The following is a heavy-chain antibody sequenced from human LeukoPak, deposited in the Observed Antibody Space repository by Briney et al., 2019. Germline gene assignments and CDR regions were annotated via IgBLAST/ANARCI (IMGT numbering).Heavy chain of an antibody. Sequence: PGGSLRLSCAASGFTFSSYEMNWVRQAPGKGLEWVSYISRSGSTIYYADSVKGRFTISRDNDKNSLYLQMNSLRAEDTAVYYCARDRYYYDSSGYYPLNYWGQGTLVTVSS. CDR1: GFTFSSYE. CDR3: ARDRYYYDSSGYYPLNY. CDR2: ISRSGSTI. D-gene: IGHD3-22*01. V-gene: IGHV3-48*03. J-gene: IGHJ4*02.